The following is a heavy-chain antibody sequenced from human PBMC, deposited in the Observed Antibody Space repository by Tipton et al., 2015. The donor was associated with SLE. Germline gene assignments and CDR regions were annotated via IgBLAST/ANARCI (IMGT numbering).Heavy chain of an antibody. J-gene: IGHJ3*02. CDR3: AIGGSSSGRSTI. CDR2: SYYSGST. D-gene: IGHD6-6*01. Sequence: TLSLTCTVSGGSISSHYWSWIRQPPGKGLEWIGSSYYSGSTNYNPSLRSRVTISGDTSKSQFSLKLISVTAADTAVYYCAIGGSSSGRSTIWGQGTMVTVSS. V-gene: IGHV4-59*11. CDR1: GGSISSHY.